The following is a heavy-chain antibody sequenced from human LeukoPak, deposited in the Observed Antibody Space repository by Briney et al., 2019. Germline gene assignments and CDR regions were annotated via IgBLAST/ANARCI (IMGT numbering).Heavy chain of an antibody. V-gene: IGHV3-74*01. CDR3: ARDSTWLLDY. Sequence: PGGSLRLSCAASGFTFSSYWMNWVRQAPGKGLVWVSRIASDGSSTTYADSVKGRFTISRDNTKNALYLQMNSLRADDTAVYFCARDSTWLLDYWGQGTLVTVSS. CDR1: GFTFSSYW. D-gene: IGHD6-19*01. CDR2: IASDGSST. J-gene: IGHJ4*02.